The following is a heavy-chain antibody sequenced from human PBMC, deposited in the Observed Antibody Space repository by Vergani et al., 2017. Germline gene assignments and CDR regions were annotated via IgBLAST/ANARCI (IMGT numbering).Heavy chain of an antibody. J-gene: IGHJ2*01. Sequence: QVQLVQSGAEVKKPGASVKVSCKASGGTFSSYAISWVRQAPGQGLEWMGRIIPILGIANYAQKFQGRVTITADKSTSTAYMELSSLRSEDTAVYYCAKQENHWYFDLWGRGTLVTVSS. CDR3: AKQENHWYFDL. CDR2: IIPILGIA. CDR1: GGTFSSYA. D-gene: IGHD1/OR15-1a*01. V-gene: IGHV1-69*04.